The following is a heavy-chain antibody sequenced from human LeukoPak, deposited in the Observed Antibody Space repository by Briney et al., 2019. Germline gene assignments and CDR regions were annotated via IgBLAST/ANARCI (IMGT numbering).Heavy chain of an antibody. CDR2: ISGGHEST. J-gene: IGHJ4*02. CDR3: AKDTTTDLYGDYDY. V-gene: IGHV3-23*01. CDR1: GFTFSSYA. D-gene: IGHD4-17*01. Sequence: PGGSLRLSCAASGFTFSSYAMHWVRQAPGKGLEWVSAISGGHESTYYADSVKGRFTISRDNSKNTLYLQMNSLRAEDTAVYYCAKDTTTDLYGDYDYWGQGTLVTVSS.